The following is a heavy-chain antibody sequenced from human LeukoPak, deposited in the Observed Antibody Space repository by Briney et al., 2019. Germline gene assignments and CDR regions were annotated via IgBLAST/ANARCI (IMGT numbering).Heavy chain of an antibody. V-gene: IGHV4-59*01. D-gene: IGHD3-22*01. Sequence: SETLSLTCTVSGDSIGSYYWSWIRQPPGKGLEWIGFIFYSGTTNYNPSLKSRVTISVDTSKNQFSLKLSSVTAADTAVYYCARGGWNKFDYWGQGTLVTVSS. CDR1: GDSIGSYY. J-gene: IGHJ4*02. CDR2: IFYSGTT. CDR3: ARGGWNKFDY.